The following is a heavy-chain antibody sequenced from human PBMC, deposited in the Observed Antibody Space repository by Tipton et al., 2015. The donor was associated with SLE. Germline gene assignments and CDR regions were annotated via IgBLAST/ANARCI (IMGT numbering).Heavy chain of an antibody. CDR3: ARGIDGYNDY. Sequence: TLSLTCAVYGGSFSGYYWSWIRQPPGKGLEWIGEINHSGSTNYNPSLKSRLPISVDTSKNQFSLKLSSVTAADTAVYYCARGIDGYNDYWGQGTLVTVSS. CDR1: GGSFSGYY. D-gene: IGHD5-24*01. J-gene: IGHJ4*02. V-gene: IGHV4-34*01. CDR2: INHSGST.